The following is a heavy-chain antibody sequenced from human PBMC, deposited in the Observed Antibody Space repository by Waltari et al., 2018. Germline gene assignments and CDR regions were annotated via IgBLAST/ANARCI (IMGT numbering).Heavy chain of an antibody. J-gene: IGHJ4*02. Sequence: EVQLVESGGGLIQPGGSLRLSCAASGFNVSRNYMSWVRQAPGKGLEWVSVIYSGGSTYYADSVKGRFTISRDNSKNTLYLQMNSLRAEDTAVYYCARGAIRFLESSYYFDYWGQGTLVTVSS. D-gene: IGHD3-3*01. CDR3: ARGAIRFLESSYYFDY. CDR1: GFNVSRNY. CDR2: IYSGGST. V-gene: IGHV3-53*01.